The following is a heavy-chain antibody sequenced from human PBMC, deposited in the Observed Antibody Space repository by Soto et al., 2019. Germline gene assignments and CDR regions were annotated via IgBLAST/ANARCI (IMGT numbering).Heavy chain of an antibody. D-gene: IGHD2-2*01. CDR1: GFAFDNYG. V-gene: IGHV3-21*01. J-gene: IGHJ4*02. CDR2: ISKSDYT. CDR3: AREDSIIIPAVSDF. Sequence: GGSLRLSCTVSGFAFDNYGIDWVRQAPGKGLEWVSSISKSDYTYYSDSVKGRFTISRDNAKNSVSLQMNTLRVEDTAVYYCAREDSIIIPAVSDFWGQGTLVTVSS.